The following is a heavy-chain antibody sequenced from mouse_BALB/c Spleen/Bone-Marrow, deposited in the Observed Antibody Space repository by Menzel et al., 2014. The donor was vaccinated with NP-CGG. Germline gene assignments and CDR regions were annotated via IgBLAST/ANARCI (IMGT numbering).Heavy chain of an antibody. J-gene: IGHJ1*01. CDR2: IDPSDSYT. CDR1: GYTFTSYW. CDR3: TRLDNWYFDV. Sequence: QVQLQQSGAELVKPGASVKMSCKASGYTFTSYWMHWVKQRPGQGLEWIGVIDPSDSYTNYNQEFNGKATSTVDTSSNTAYMQLSSLTSEDSAVYYCTRLDNWYFDVWGAGTTVTVSS. V-gene: IGHV1-59*01.